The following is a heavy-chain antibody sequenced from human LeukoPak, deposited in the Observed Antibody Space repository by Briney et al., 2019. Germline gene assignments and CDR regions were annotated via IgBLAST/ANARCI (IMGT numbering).Heavy chain of an antibody. CDR1: GYSISSGYY. D-gene: IGHD3-10*01. CDR2: IYHSGST. J-gene: IGHJ4*02. Sequence: SETLSLTCTVSGYSISSGYYWGWIRQPPGKGREWIGSIYHSGSTYYNPSLKSRVTISVDTSKNQFSLKLSSVTAADTAVYYCAGASYGSGSYGGYYFDYWGQGTLVTVSS. V-gene: IGHV4-38-2*02. CDR3: AGASYGSGSYGGYYFDY.